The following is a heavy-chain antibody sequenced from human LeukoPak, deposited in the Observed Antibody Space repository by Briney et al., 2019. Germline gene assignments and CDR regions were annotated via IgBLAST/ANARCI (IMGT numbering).Heavy chain of an antibody. CDR1: GGSITSGGYY. CDR2: INHSGTT. CDR3: ARGDGSGSYYTPLDY. D-gene: IGHD3-10*01. J-gene: IGHJ4*02. Sequence: PSQTLSLTCTVSGGSITSGGYYWSWIRHHPGKGLEWIGEINHSGTTNFHPSLKSPVTISSDASKNQFSLKLTSVSAAGTAVYYCARGDGSGSYYTPLDYWGQGTLVTVSS. V-gene: IGHV4-31*01.